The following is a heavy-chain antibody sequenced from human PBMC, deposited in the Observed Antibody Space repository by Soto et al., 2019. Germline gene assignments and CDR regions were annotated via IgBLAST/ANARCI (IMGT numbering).Heavy chain of an antibody. CDR2: INHSGST. J-gene: IGHJ4*02. V-gene: IGHV4-34*01. Sequence: PSETLSLTCAVYGGSFSGYYWSWIRQPPGKGLEWIGEINHSGSTNYNPSLKSRVTISVDTSKNQFSLKLSSVTAADTAVYYCARGRIWLLWFGESDGFDYWGQGTLVTGLL. D-gene: IGHD3-10*01. CDR1: GGSFSGYY. CDR3: ARGRIWLLWFGESDGFDY.